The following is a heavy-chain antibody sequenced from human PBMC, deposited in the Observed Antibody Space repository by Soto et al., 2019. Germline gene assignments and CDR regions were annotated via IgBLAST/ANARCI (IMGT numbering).Heavy chain of an antibody. CDR1: GSAITRYY. D-gene: IGHD6-19*01. Sequence: QVDLVQSGAEVKKPGASVTISCKASGSAITRYYIHWVRQAPGRGLEWMGIINPGGGSASYAQKLKDRVTIDKDTSTGTVYMELRSLRPEDTAVYSCARDASGWSLNGLDVWGQGTTVNVSS. CDR3: ARDASGWSLNGLDV. CDR2: INPGGGSA. V-gene: IGHV1-46*01. J-gene: IGHJ6*02.